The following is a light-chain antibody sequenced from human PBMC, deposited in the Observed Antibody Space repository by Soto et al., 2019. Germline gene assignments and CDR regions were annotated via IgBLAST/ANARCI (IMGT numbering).Light chain of an antibody. CDR3: QQYNIWPPWT. V-gene: IGKV3-15*01. CDR1: ESVTSS. Sequence: EIVLTQSPATLSVSPGDRATLSCRASESVTSSLAWYQQQPGQPPPLLLYAAATSATDVPARFSGGGWETAFTLTISSLQSEDFAVYFCQQYNIWPPWTFGQGTKVDIK. J-gene: IGKJ1*01. CDR2: AAA.